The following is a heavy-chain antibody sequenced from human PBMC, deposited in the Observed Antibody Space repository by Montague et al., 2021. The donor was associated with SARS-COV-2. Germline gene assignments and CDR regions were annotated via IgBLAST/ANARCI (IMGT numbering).Heavy chain of an antibody. Sequence: SETLSLTCNVSGASISRSDYYWAWIRQPPGKGLELIGSIHYIGNTYYNLSLESRVTISVDTSENQFSLKLRSVIAADTAVHYCARLLPDGTVVATDIPFDPWGQGTLVTVSS. J-gene: IGHJ5*02. CDR2: IHYIGNT. CDR3: ARLLPDGTVVATDIPFDP. V-gene: IGHV4-39*01. D-gene: IGHD2-21*02. CDR1: GASISRSDYY.